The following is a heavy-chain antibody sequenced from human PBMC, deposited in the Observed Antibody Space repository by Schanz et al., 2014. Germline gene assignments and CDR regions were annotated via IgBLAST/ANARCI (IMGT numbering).Heavy chain of an antibody. J-gene: IGHJ4*02. CDR3: AKEDRNHNSDYVY. Sequence: QVQLVESGGGVVQPGGSLRLSCAASGFTFTNLGMHWVRRAPGKGLEWVAFIRYDGSNQYYADSVKGRFTISRDNSKNTLSLQMNSLRPEDTAVYYCAKEDRNHNSDYVYWGQGTLVTVSS. CDR1: GFTFTNLG. CDR2: IRYDGSNQ. D-gene: IGHD3-22*01. V-gene: IGHV3-30*02.